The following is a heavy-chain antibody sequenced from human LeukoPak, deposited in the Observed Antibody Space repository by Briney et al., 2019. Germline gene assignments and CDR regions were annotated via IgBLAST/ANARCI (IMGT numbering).Heavy chain of an antibody. J-gene: IGHJ6*02. Sequence: ASVKVSCKASGYTFTSYGISWVRQAPGQGLEWMGWISAYNGNTNYAQKLQGRVTMTTDTPTSTAYMELRSLRSDDTAVYYCARVSGRYFDWLFPSYYYGMDVWGQGTTVTVSS. V-gene: IGHV1-18*01. D-gene: IGHD3-9*01. CDR3: ARVSGRYFDWLFPSYYYGMDV. CDR1: GYTFTSYG. CDR2: ISAYNGNT.